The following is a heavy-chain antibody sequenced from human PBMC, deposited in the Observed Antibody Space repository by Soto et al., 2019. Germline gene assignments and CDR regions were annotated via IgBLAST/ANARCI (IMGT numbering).Heavy chain of an antibody. Sequence: GESLKISCAASGFTVSSNYMSWVRQAPGKGLEWVSVIYSGGSTYYADSVKGRFTISRDNSKNTLYLQMNSLRAEDTAVYYCARDYCSSTSCYLFDYWGQGTLVTVSS. CDR3: ARDYCSSTSCYLFDY. V-gene: IGHV3-66*01. CDR1: GFTVSSNY. CDR2: IYSGGST. J-gene: IGHJ4*02. D-gene: IGHD2-2*01.